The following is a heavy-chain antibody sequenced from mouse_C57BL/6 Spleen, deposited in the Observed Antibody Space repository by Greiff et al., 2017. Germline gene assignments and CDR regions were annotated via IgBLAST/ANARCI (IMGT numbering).Heavy chain of an antibody. D-gene: IGHD2-10*01. J-gene: IGHJ4*01. V-gene: IGHV1-64*01. CDR3: ARGPSYFYAMDY. CDR2: IHPNSGST. CDR1: GYTFTSYW. Sequence: VQLQQPGAELVKPGASVKLSCKASGYTFTSYWMHWVKQRPGQGLEWIGMIHPNSGSTNYNEKFKSKATLTVDKSSSTAYMQLSSLTSEDSAVYYGARGPSYFYAMDYWGQGTSVTVAS.